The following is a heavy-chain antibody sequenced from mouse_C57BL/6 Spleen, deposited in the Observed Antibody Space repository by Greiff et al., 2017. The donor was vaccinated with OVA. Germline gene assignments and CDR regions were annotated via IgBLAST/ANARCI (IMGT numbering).Heavy chain of an antibody. Sequence: VQLQQSGAELVKPGASVKISCKASGYTFTDYYINWVKQRPGQGLAWIGKIGPGSGSTYYNEKFKGKATLTADKSSSTAYMQLSSLTSEDSAVEFCARYFITTVVDGYFDVWGTGTMVTVSA. CDR3: ARYFITTVVDGYFDV. CDR1: GYTFTDYY. CDR2: IGPGSGST. V-gene: IGHV1-77*01. D-gene: IGHD1-1*01. J-gene: IGHJ1*03.